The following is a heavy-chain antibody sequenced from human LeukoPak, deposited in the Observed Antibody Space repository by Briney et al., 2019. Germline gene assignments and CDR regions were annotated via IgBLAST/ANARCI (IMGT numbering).Heavy chain of an antibody. Sequence: GGSLRLSCAASGFTVSDNYMSWVRRAPGKGLEWVPVMYSRGDTYYANSVKGRFTFSRDISKNTLYLQMNGLRTEDTAMYYCARDAPQVPAAGVLASWGQGTLVIVSS. CDR2: MYSRGDT. D-gene: IGHD6-13*01. CDR3: ARDAPQVPAAGVLAS. V-gene: IGHV3-53*01. J-gene: IGHJ5*02. CDR1: GFTVSDNY.